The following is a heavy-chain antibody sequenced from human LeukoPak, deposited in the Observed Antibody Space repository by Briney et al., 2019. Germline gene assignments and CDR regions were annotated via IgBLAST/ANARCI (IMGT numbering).Heavy chain of an antibody. J-gene: IGHJ3*02. CDR1: GYTLTSYY. V-gene: IGHV1-46*01. D-gene: IGHD3-22*01. Sequence: ASVKVSCKASGYTLTSYYMHWVRQAPGQGLEWMGIINPSGGSTSYAQKFQGRVTMTRDTSTSTVYMELSSLRSEDTAVYYCAKSNGYGLIDIWGQGTMVTVSS. CDR2: INPSGGST. CDR3: AKSNGYGLIDI.